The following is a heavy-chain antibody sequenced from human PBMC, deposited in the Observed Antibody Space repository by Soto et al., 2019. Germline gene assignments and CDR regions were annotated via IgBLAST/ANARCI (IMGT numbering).Heavy chain of an antibody. D-gene: IGHD3-9*01. J-gene: IGHJ4*02. V-gene: IGHV3-21*04. CDR1: VFTFISYS. Sequence: GWSLRLSCAASVFTFISYSMNWVRQAPGKGLEWVSSISSSSSYIYYADSVKGRFTISRDNSKNTVYLQMDSLRAEDTAMYFCARDVGLDSDDFFAYWGQGTQVTVSS. CDR3: ARDVGLDSDDFFAY. CDR2: ISSSSSYI.